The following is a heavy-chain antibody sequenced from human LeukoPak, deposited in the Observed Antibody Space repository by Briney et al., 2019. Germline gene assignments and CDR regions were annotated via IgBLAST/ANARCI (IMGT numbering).Heavy chain of an antibody. CDR2: VYYTGST. D-gene: IGHD5-18*01. CDR3: ARQEGYSYGYTGFDN. J-gene: IGHJ4*02. V-gene: IGHV4-59*08. Sequence: SETLSLTCSVSGDSMSSYYWSWIRQPPGKGLEWIGFVYYTGSTNYNPSLKSRVTILVDTSKNQFSLKLSSVTAADTAAYYCARQEGYSYGYTGFDNWGQGTLVTVSS. CDR1: GDSMSSYY.